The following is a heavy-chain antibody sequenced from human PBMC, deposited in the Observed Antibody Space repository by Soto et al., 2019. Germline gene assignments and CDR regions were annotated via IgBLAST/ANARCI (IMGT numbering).Heavy chain of an antibody. CDR3: ARTKGIISVFGVANSIWVDP. Sequence: LSLTCTVSGGSMSTGGYSWSWTRHPPGKGVQWSGDIYHRGNTYYNASLKSRVTMSVDRTKNQFSLKLSSVTAADTAVYYCARTKGIISVFGVANSIWVDPWGQGTLVTVSS. CDR1: GGSMSTGGYS. CDR2: IYHRGNT. J-gene: IGHJ5*02. D-gene: IGHD3-3*01. V-gene: IGHV4-30-2*01.